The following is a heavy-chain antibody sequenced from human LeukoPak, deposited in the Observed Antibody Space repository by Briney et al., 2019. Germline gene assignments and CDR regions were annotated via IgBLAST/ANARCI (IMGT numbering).Heavy chain of an antibody. J-gene: IGHJ5*02. CDR1: GFTFSSYG. Sequence: QAGGSLRLSCAASGFTFSSYGMHWVRQAPGKGLEWVAVISYDGSNKYYADSVKGRFTISRDNSKNTLYLQMNSLRAEDTAVYYCAKERLKYSSSPGWFDPWGQGTLVTVSS. CDR3: AKERLKYSSSPGWFDP. CDR2: ISYDGSNK. D-gene: IGHD6-13*01. V-gene: IGHV3-30*18.